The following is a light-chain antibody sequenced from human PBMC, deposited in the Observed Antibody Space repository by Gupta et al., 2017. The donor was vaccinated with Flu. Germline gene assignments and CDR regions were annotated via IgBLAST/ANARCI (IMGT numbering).Light chain of an antibody. CDR1: QSVSSY. J-gene: IGKJ5*01. Sequence: EIVSTQSPGTLSLSPGERATHSCRASQSVSSYLAWYQQKPGQAPSLLINGVSTRATGIPDRFSGSGSGTDFTLTISRLEPEDFAVYYCQQYGSSLTFGQGTRLEIK. CDR2: GVS. CDR3: QQYGSSLT. V-gene: IGKV3-20*01.